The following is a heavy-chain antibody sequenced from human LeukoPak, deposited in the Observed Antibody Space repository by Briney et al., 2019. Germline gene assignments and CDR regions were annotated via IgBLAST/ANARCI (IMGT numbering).Heavy chain of an antibody. D-gene: IGHD1-14*01. V-gene: IGHV3-21*06. CDR1: SIPFSTSG. Sequence: GGPLRLSCTHSSIPFSTSGFSWVRQAPGKGLEWVASIGPTGSDRYHADSIKARFTISRDNANNFLYLQMNSLRAEDTAVYYCATETNGRHYDYWGQGTLLTVSS. CDR2: IGPTGSDR. J-gene: IGHJ4*02. CDR3: ATETNGRHYDY.